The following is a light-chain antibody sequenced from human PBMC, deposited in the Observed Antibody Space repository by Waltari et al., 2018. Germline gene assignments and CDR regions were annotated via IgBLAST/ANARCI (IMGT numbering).Light chain of an antibody. CDR1: SSNIGAGHD. V-gene: IGLV1-40*01. Sequence: QSVLTQPPSMSGAPGQRVTIPCTGSSSNIGAGHDVHWYQVFPGTAPKLPISGNNNRPSGVPDRFSGSKSDTSASLAIGGLQAEDEADYYCQSFDIRLSGGVVFGGGTKVTVL. CDR3: QSFDIRLSGGVV. CDR2: GNN. J-gene: IGLJ3*02.